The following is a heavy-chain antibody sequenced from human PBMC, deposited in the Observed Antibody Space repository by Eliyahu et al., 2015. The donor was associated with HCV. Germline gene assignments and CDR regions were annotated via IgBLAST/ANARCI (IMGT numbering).Heavy chain of an antibody. V-gene: IGHV3-15*01. CDR1: GFTFSNAW. Sequence: EVQLVESGGGLVKPGGSLRLSCAASGFTFSNAWMSWVRQAPGKGLEWVGRIKSKTDGGTTDYAAPVKGRFTISRDDSKNTLYLQMNSLKTEDTAVYYCTTDVVVVAASPDYWGQGTLVTVSS. D-gene: IGHD2-15*01. CDR3: TTDVVVVAASPDY. J-gene: IGHJ4*02. CDR2: IKSKTDGGTT.